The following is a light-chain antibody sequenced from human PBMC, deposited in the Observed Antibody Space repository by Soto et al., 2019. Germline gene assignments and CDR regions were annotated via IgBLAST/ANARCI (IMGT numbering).Light chain of an antibody. V-gene: IGKV3-15*01. Sequence: EIVMTQSLATLSVSPGERATLSCRASQSIYSDLAWYQHKPGQAPRLLIYGASTRATGIPARFSGSRSGTRFTLTISSLQSEDFAVYYCQQYNDWPRTFGQGTKLEIK. CDR1: QSIYSD. CDR3: QQYNDWPRT. J-gene: IGKJ2*02. CDR2: GAS.